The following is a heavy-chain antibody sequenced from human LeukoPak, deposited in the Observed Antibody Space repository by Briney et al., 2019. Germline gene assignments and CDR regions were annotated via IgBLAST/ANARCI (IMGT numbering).Heavy chain of an antibody. CDR3: AKERRLQLNYYYMDV. J-gene: IGHJ6*03. Sequence: PGGSLRLSCAASGFTFSSYGMHWVRQAPGKGLEWVAVISYDGSNKYYADSVKGRFTISRDNSKNTLYLQMNSLRAEDTAVYYCAKERRLQLNYYYMDVWGKGTTVTVSS. D-gene: IGHD5-24*01. CDR1: GFTFSSYG. V-gene: IGHV3-30*18. CDR2: ISYDGSNK.